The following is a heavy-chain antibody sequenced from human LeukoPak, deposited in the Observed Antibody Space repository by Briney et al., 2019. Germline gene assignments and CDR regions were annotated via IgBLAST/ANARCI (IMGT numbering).Heavy chain of an antibody. J-gene: IGHJ5*02. D-gene: IGHD4-17*01. V-gene: IGHV1-18*01. CDR2: ISAYNGNK. CDR3: ARVEAVYGDYPFDP. Sequence: ASVKVSCKASGYTFTSYGISWVRQAPGQGLEWMGWISAYNGNKNYAQKLQGRVTMTTDTSTSKAYMELRSLRSDDTAVYSCARVEAVYGDYPFDPWGQGTLVTVSS. CDR1: GYTFTSYG.